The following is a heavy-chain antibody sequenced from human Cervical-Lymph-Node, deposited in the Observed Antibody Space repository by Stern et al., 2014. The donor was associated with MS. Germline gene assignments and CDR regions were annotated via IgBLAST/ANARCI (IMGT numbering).Heavy chain of an antibody. V-gene: IGHV1-2*02. Sequence: QVQLVQSGAEVKKPGASVKVSCKASGYTFTDYYMEWVLQAPGQGLEWLGWINPNSCDTNYAQKFQGRVTMTRDTSINTAYMELSSLRYDDTAVYYCAREGYCTNGVCRYWFDPWGQGTLVTVSS. CDR1: GYTFTDYY. J-gene: IGHJ5*02. D-gene: IGHD2-8*01. CDR3: AREGYCTNGVCRYWFDP. CDR2: INPNSCDT.